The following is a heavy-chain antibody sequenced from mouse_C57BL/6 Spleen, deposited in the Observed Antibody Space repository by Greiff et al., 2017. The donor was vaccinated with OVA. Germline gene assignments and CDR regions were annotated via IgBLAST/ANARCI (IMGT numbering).Heavy chain of an antibody. V-gene: IGHV5-16*01. J-gene: IGHJ1*03. CDR1: GFTFSDYY. CDR3: ARANWDRYFDV. Sequence: EVQVVESEGGLVQPGSSMKLSCTASGFTFSDYYMAWVRQVPEKGLEWVANINYDGSSTYYLDSLKSRFIISRDNAKNILYLQMSSLKSEDTATYYCARANWDRYFDVWGTGTTVTVSS. CDR2: INYDGSST. D-gene: IGHD4-1*01.